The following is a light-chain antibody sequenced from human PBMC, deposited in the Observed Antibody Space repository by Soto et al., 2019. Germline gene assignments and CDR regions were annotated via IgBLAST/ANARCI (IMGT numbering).Light chain of an antibody. V-gene: IGKV1-5*03. J-gene: IGKJ4*01. CDR3: QQYDSYPLT. CDR2: KAS. Sequence: DIQMTQSPSTLSASVGDRVTITCWASQSISSWLAWYQQKPGKAPNLLIYKASTLESGVPSRFSGSGSGTEFTLTVSSLQPDDFAAYYCQQYDSYPLTFGGVNKVEIK. CDR1: QSISSW.